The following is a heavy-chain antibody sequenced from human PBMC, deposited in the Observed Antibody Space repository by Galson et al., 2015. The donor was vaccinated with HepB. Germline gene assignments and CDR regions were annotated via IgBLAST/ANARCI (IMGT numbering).Heavy chain of an antibody. CDR3: ARAIGVSGSL. V-gene: IGHV3-7*01. Sequence: SLRLSCAGSGFTFSSYWMTWVRQAPGKGLEWVANIKQDGSQKYYVDSVKGRFTISRDNAKNSVYLQMNSLRAEDTAVYYCARAIGVSGSLWGQGTLVTVSS. CDR1: GFTFSSYW. D-gene: IGHD3-16*01. CDR2: IKQDGSQK. J-gene: IGHJ4*02.